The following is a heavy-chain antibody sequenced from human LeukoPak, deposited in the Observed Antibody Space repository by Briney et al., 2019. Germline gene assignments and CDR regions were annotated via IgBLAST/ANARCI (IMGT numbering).Heavy chain of an antibody. CDR1: GYTLTELS. J-gene: IGHJ5*02. CDR2: FDPEDGET. V-gene: IGHV1-24*01. Sequence: GASVRVSCKVSGYTLTELSMHWVRQAPGKGLEWMGGFDPEDGETIYTQKFQGRVTMTRNTSISTAYMELSSLRSEDTAVYYCARARIAAARLDPWGQGTLVTVSS. CDR3: ARARIAAARLDP. D-gene: IGHD6-25*01.